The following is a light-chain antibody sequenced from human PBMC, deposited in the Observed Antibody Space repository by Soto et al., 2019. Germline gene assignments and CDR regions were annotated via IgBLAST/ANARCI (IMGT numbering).Light chain of an antibody. Sequence: QSALTQPASVSGSPGQSIAISCTGTTSDVGAYNYVSWYQQHPGKAPKLMIYQVSNRPSGVSNRFSGCKSGNTASLTISGLQAEDEADYYCSSYTSSTTYVFGTGTKVTVL. V-gene: IGLV2-14*01. CDR2: QVS. J-gene: IGLJ1*01. CDR1: TSDVGAYNY. CDR3: SSYTSSTTYV.